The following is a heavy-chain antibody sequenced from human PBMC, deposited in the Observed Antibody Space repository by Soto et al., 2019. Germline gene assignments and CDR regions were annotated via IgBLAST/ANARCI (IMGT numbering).Heavy chain of an antibody. Sequence: EVQLVESGGGLVQPGRSLRLSCAASGFTFDDYAMHWVRQAPGKGLEWVSGISWNSGSIGYADSVKGRFTISRDNAKNSLYLQMNSLRAEDTALYYCAKDSSAAEAGRGGYFDYWGQGTLVTVSS. CDR1: GFTFDDYA. CDR3: AKDSSAAEAGRGGYFDY. D-gene: IGHD6-13*01. V-gene: IGHV3-9*01. CDR2: ISWNSGSI. J-gene: IGHJ4*02.